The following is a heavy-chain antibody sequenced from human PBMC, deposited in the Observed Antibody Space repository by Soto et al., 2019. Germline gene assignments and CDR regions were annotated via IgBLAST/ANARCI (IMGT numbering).Heavy chain of an antibody. D-gene: IGHD5-18*01. CDR2: ISNDGTKK. V-gene: IGHV3-30-3*01. Sequence: QVQLVESGGGVVQPGRSVRLSCAGSAFPFSLSAINWVRQAPGKGLEWVAVISNDGTKKYFADSVRARVTISRDNSKDTVDLQMSSLRADNTAVYYCAREDTSNLLSGMDVWGQGTTVIVSS. J-gene: IGHJ6*02. CDR1: AFPFSLSA. CDR3: AREDTSNLLSGMDV.